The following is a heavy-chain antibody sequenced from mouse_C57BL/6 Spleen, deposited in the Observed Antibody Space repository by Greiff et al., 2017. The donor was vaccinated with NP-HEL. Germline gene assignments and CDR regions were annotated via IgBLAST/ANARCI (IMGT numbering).Heavy chain of an antibody. CDR3: ARKGPTVGAEGAMDY. D-gene: IGHD1-1*01. CDR1: GFTFSSYG. CDR2: ISSGGSYT. Sequence: EVQLVESGGDLVKPGGSLKLSCAASGFTFSSYGMSWVRQTPDKRLEWVATISSGGSYTYYPDSVKGRFTISRDNDKNTLYLQMSSLKSEDTAMYYCARKGPTVGAEGAMDYWGQGTSVTVSS. J-gene: IGHJ4*01. V-gene: IGHV5-6*01.